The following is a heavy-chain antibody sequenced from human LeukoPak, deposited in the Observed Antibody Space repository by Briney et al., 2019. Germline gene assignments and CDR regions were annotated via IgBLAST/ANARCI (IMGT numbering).Heavy chain of an antibody. CDR2: IYHSGST. D-gene: IGHD3-3*01. V-gene: IGHV4-38-2*02. J-gene: IGHJ3*02. CDR3: ARGVFSRGFDI. Sequence: SETLSLTCTVSGYSISSGYYWGWIRQPPGKGLEWIGNIYHSGSTYYNPSLKSRVTISVDTSKNQLSLKLSSVTAADTAVYYCARGVFSRGFDIWGQGTMVTVSS. CDR1: GYSISSGYY.